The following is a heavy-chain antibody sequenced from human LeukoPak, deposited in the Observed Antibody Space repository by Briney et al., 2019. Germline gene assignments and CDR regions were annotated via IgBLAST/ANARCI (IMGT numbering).Heavy chain of an antibody. CDR2: IYYSGIT. D-gene: IGHD7-27*01. J-gene: IGHJ4*02. CDR3: TRDLTGGLYFDY. V-gene: IGHV4-59*01. CDR1: GGSISSYY. Sequence: SETLSLTCTVSGGSISSYYWSWIRQPPGKGLEWIGSIYYSGITNYNPSLKSRASISVDTSKNQFSLRLSSVTAADTAIYYCTRDLTGGLYFDYWGQGTLVTVSS.